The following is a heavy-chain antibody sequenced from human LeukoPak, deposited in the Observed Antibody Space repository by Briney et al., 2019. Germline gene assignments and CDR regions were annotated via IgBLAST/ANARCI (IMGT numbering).Heavy chain of an antibody. CDR1: GGSFSGYY. D-gene: IGHD2/OR15-2a*01. J-gene: IGHJ3*02. V-gene: IGHV4-34*01. CDR2: INHSGST. Sequence: SETLSLTCAVYGGSFSGYYWSWIRQPPRKGLEWIGEINHSGSTNYNPSLKSRVTISVDTSKNQFSLKLSSVTAADTAVYYCAYFQNDAFDIWGQGTMVTVSS. CDR3: AYFQNDAFDI.